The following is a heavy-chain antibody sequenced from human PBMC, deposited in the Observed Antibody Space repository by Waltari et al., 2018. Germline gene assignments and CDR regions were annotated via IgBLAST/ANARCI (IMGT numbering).Heavy chain of an antibody. CDR3: ASIAAAGNDAFDI. Sequence: QVQLVESGGGVVQPGGSLRLSCAASGFTFSSYGMHWVRRAPGKGLEWVAFIRYDGSNKYYADSVKGRFTISRDNSKNTLYLQMNSLRAEDTAVYYWASIAAAGNDAFDIWGQGTMVTVSS. CDR2: IRYDGSNK. V-gene: IGHV3-30*02. CDR1: GFTFSSYG. J-gene: IGHJ3*02. D-gene: IGHD6-13*01.